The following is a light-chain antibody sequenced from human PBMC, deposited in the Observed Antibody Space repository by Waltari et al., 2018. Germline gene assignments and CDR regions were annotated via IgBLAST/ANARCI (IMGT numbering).Light chain of an antibody. J-gene: IGKJ1*01. CDR3: QQYGSPLWS. CDR2: RTS. Sequence: EIVLTQSPDTLSLSPGERATLSCRASQTLSSSYLAWYQQKPGQAPRLLIYRTSSRATGIPDRFRGSGSGTDFSLTIIRLEPEDSAVYYCQQYGSPLWSFGQGTKVEIK. CDR1: QTLSSSY. V-gene: IGKV3-20*01.